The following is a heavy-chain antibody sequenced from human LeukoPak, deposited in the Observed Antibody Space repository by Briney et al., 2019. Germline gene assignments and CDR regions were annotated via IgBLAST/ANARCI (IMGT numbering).Heavy chain of an antibody. CDR2: INPSGGST. V-gene: IGHV1-46*01. J-gene: IGHJ5*02. Sequence: ASVKVSCKASGYTFTSYYMHWVRQAPGQGLEWMGIINPSGGSTSYAQKFQGRVTMTRDMSTSTVYMELSSLRSEDTAVYYCARATQPFYGSGSYYIAANNWFDPWGQGTLVTVSS. D-gene: IGHD3-10*01. CDR1: GYTFTSYY. CDR3: ARATQPFYGSGSYYIAANNWFDP.